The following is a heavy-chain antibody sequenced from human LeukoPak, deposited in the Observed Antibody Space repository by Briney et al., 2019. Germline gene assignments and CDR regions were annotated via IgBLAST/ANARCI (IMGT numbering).Heavy chain of an antibody. V-gene: IGHV1-69*05. Sequence: GASVKVSCKASGGTFSSYAISWVRQAPGQGLEWMGGIIPIFGTANYAQKFQGRVTITTDESTSTAYMELSSLRSEDTAVYYCARAPIVVVPAAVAADYYYYYMDVWGKGTTVTVSS. CDR3: ARAPIVVVPAAVAADYYYYYMDV. CDR1: GGTFSSYA. J-gene: IGHJ6*03. CDR2: IIPIFGTA. D-gene: IGHD2-2*01.